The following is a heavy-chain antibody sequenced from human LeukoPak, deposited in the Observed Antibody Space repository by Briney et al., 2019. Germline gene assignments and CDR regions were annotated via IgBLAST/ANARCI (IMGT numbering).Heavy chain of an antibody. J-gene: IGHJ6*03. CDR2: IYYSGSI. CDR1: GGSISSYY. V-gene: IGHV4-59*08. Sequence: SETLSLTCTVSGGSISSYYWSWIRQPPGKGLEWIGYIYYSGSINYNPSLKSRVTISVDTSKNQFSLRLTSVTAADTAVYYCAILLGRAAAGNWNYYYYMDVWGKGTTVTISS. CDR3: AILLGRAAAGNWNYYYYMDV. D-gene: IGHD6-13*01.